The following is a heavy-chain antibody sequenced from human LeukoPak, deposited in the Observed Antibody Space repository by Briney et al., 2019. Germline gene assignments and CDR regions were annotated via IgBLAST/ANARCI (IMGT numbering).Heavy chain of an antibody. CDR2: ISHIGRT. Sequence: PSETLSLTCAVSGDSFSSHYWTWIRQSPGTGLEWIGYISHIGRTNYNPSLKSRVTVSIDTSKNQFSLKLRSVTAADTAVYYCARDLVTVTKGFDIWGQGTMVSVSS. CDR3: ARDLVTVTKGFDI. J-gene: IGHJ3*02. V-gene: IGHV4-59*11. D-gene: IGHD4-17*01. CDR1: GDSFSSHY.